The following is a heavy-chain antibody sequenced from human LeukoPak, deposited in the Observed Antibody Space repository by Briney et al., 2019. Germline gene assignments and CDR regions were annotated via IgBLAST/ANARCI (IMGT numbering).Heavy chain of an antibody. CDR1: GGSFSGYY. CDR3: ARGRQDIVVVPADVSGDY. J-gene: IGHJ4*02. V-gene: IGHV4-34*01. CDR2: INHSGST. D-gene: IGHD2-2*01. Sequence: PSETLSLTCAVYGGSFSGYYWSWIRQPPGKGLEWIGEINHSGSTNSNPSLKSRVTISVDPSKNQFSLQLSSVTAADTAVYSCARGRQDIVVVPADVSGDYWGQGTLVTVSS.